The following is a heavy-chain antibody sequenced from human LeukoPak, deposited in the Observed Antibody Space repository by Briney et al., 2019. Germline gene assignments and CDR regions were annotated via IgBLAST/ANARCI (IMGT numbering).Heavy chain of an antibody. J-gene: IGHJ3*02. V-gene: IGHV3-74*01. D-gene: IGHD6-25*01. CDR2: INSDGSST. CDR1: GFTFSSYW. Sequence: PGGSLRLSCAASGFTFSSYWMSWVRQAPGKGLVWVSRINSDGSSTSYADSVKGRFTISGDNAKNTLYLQMNSLRAEDTAVYYCARRSAAKDAFDIWGQGTMVTVSS. CDR3: ARRSAAKDAFDI.